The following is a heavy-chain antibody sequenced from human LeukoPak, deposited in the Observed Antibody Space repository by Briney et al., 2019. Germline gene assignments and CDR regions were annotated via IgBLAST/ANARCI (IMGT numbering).Heavy chain of an antibody. CDR2: IYPTGST. CDR3: ARELNWRYFDY. Sequence: SETLSLTCTVSGYSISSGYYWGWIRQPPGKGLEWIGNIYPTGSTYYNPSLKSRVTISVDKSKNQFSLKLSSVTAADTAVYYCARELNWRYFDYWGQGTLVTVSS. V-gene: IGHV4-38-2*02. J-gene: IGHJ4*02. CDR1: GYSISSGYY. D-gene: IGHD1-1*01.